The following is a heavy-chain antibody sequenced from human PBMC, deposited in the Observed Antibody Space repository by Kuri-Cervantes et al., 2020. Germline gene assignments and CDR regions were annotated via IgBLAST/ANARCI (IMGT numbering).Heavy chain of an antibody. D-gene: IGHD3-10*01. V-gene: IGHV1-69*06. J-gene: IGHJ6*02. Sequence: SVKVSCKASGGTFSSYAISWVRQAPGQGLEWMGGIIPIFGTANYAQKFQGGVTITAAKSTSTAYMELSRLRSDDTAVYYCARDRTLWFGTGYGMDVWGQGTTVTVSS. CDR2: IIPIFGTA. CDR1: GGTFSSYA. CDR3: ARDRTLWFGTGYGMDV.